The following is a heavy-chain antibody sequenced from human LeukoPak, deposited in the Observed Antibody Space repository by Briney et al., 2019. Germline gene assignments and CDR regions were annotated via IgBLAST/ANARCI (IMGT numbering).Heavy chain of an antibody. CDR3: ARDKEGGSNDH. J-gene: IGHJ4*02. Sequence: GGSLRLPCAASGFTFSRHWMSWVRQAPGKGLEWVANIKEDGREEKYVDSVKDRFTISRDNTKNLVYLQMSGLRVDDTAIYYCARDKEGGSNDHWGQGTLVTVSS. CDR1: GFTFSRHW. V-gene: IGHV3-7*01. D-gene: IGHD2-15*01. CDR2: IKEDGREE.